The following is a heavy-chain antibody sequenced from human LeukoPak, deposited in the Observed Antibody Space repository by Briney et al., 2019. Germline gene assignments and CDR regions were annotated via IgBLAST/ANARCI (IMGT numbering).Heavy chain of an antibody. V-gene: IGHV3-9*01. CDR1: GFTFDDYA. CDR3: AKASGGYSSVFDY. D-gene: IGHD5-18*01. Sequence: GGSLRLSCAASGFTFDDYAMHWVRQAPGKGLEWVSGISWNSGSIGYADSVKGRFTISRDNAKNSQYLQMNSLRAEDTALYYCAKASGGYSSVFDYWGQGTLVTVSS. J-gene: IGHJ4*02. CDR2: ISWNSGSI.